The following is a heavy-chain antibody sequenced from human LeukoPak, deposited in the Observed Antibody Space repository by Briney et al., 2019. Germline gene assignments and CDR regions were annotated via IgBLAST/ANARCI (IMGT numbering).Heavy chain of an antibody. D-gene: IGHD5-24*01. V-gene: IGHV4-34*01. CDR3: ARDRRDGFNGGMDV. CDR1: GGSFSGYY. Sequence: SETLSLTCVVYGGSFSGYYWSWIRQPPGKGLEWIGEINHSGSTNYNPSLKSRVTISVDTSKNQFSLKLSSVTAADTAVYYCARDRRDGFNGGMDVWGQGTTVTVSS. CDR2: INHSGST. J-gene: IGHJ6*02.